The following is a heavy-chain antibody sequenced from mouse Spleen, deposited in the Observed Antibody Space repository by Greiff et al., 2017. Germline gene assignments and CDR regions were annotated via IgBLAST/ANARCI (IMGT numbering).Heavy chain of an antibody. V-gene: IGHV1-59*01. Sequence: QVQLQQPGAELVRPGTSVKLSCKASGYTFTSYWMHWVKQRPGQGLEWIGVIDPSDSYTNYNQKFKGKATLTVDTSSSTAYMQLSSLTSEDSAVYYCARGGPSWFAYWGQGTLVTVSA. CDR2: IDPSDSYT. J-gene: IGHJ3*01. CDR1: GYTFTSYW. CDR3: ARGGPSWFAY.